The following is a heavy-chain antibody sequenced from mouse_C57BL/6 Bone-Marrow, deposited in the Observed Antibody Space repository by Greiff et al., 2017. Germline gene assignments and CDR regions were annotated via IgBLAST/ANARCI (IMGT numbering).Heavy chain of an antibody. V-gene: IGHV5-9-1*02. CDR2: ISSGGDYI. CDR3: TRVRIYYYGSSYAYYAMDY. J-gene: IGHJ4*01. D-gene: IGHD1-1*01. CDR1: GFTFSSYA. Sequence: EVKLMESGEGLVKPGGSLKLSCAASGFTFSSYAMSWVRQTPEKRLEWVAYISSGGDYIYYADTVKGRFPISRDNARNTLYLQMSSLKSEDTAMYYCTRVRIYYYGSSYAYYAMDYWGQGTSVTVSS.